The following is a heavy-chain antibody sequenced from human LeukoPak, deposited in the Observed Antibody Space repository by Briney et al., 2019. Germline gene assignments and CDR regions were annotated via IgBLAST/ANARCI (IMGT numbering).Heavy chain of an antibody. J-gene: IGHJ4*02. CDR1: GGSFSGYY. V-gene: IGHV4-34*01. Sequence: PSETLSLTCAVYGGSFSGYYWSWIRQPPGKGLEWIGEINHSGSTNYNPSLKSRVTISVDTSKNQFSLKLSSVTAADTAVYYCARGGGWGFDYWGQGTLVTVSS. CDR3: ARGGGWGFDY. D-gene: IGHD3-16*01. CDR2: INHSGST.